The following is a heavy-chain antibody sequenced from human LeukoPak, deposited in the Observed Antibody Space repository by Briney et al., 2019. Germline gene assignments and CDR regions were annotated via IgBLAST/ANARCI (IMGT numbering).Heavy chain of an antibody. J-gene: IGHJ4*02. V-gene: IGHV3-33*08. D-gene: IGHD2-21*01. CDR2: IWYDGSNK. Sequence: GGSLRLSCAASGFTFRSYAMHWVRQAPGKGLEWVAVIWYDGSNKYYADSVKGRFTISRDNSKNTLYLQMNSLRAEDTAVYYCAARGDALDYWGQGTLVTVSS. CDR3: AARGDALDY. CDR1: GFTFRSYA.